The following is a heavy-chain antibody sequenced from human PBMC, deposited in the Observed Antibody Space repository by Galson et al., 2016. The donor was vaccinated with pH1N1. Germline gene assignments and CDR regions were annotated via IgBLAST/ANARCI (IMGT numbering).Heavy chain of an antibody. CDR1: GFSLSTRRVG. CDR3: ARQLGGCPDASCQPGRSDF. CDR2: VYWDDDK. J-gene: IGHJ4*02. D-gene: IGHD3-16*01. Sequence: PALVKPTQTLTLTCTFSGFSLSTRRVGVGWIRQPPGKALEWLALVYWDDDKRYSPSLTTRLTITQDTSRNQVVLTMTNMHPVDTGTYYCARQLGGCPDASCQPGRSDFWGQGNLVIVSS. V-gene: IGHV2-5*02.